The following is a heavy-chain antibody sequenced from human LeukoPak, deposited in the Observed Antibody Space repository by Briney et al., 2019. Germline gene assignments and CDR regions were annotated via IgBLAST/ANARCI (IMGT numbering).Heavy chain of an antibody. V-gene: IGHV5-51*01. Sequence: GESLKISCKGSGYSFTNYWIGWVRQMPGKGLEWVGIIYPGDSDTRYSPSFQGQVTISADKSINTAYLQWRSLKASDTAMYYCARHTDYYYMDVWGKGTTVTVSS. CDR3: ARHTDYYYMDV. CDR1: GYSFTNYW. CDR2: IYPGDSDT. J-gene: IGHJ6*03. D-gene: IGHD2-8*02.